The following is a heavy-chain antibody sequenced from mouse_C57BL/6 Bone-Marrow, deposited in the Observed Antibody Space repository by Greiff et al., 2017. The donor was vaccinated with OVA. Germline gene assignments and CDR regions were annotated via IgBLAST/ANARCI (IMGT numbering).Heavy chain of an antibody. J-gene: IGHJ3*01. V-gene: IGHV5-17*01. CDR1: GFTFSDYG. Sequence: EVQLVESGGGLVKPGGSLKLSCAASGFTFSDYGMHWVRQAPEKGLEWVAYISSGSSTIYYADTVKGRFTISRDNAKNPLFLQMTSLRSEDTAMYYCARSTTGTRFAYWGQGTLVTVSA. CDR2: ISSGSSTI. D-gene: IGHD4-1*02. CDR3: ARSTTGTRFAY.